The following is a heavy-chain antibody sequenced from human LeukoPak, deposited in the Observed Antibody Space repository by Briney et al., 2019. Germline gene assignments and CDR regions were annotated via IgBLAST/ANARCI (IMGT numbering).Heavy chain of an antibody. Sequence: SETLSLTCAVYGGSFSGYYWSWIRQPPGKGLEWIGEINHSGSTNYNPSLKSRVTISVDTSKNQFSLKLSSVTAADTAVYYCARGLDLVSKTSPYDYWGQGTLVTVSS. CDR2: INHSGST. J-gene: IGHJ4*02. CDR1: GGSFSGYY. CDR3: ARGLDLVSKTSPYDY. V-gene: IGHV4-34*01. D-gene: IGHD5/OR15-5a*01.